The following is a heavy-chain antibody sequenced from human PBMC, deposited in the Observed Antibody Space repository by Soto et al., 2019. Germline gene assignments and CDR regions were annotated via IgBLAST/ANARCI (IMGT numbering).Heavy chain of an antibody. CDR2: IYYSGST. J-gene: IGHJ4*02. CDR3: ARTYYDFWSGYLLYFDY. Sequence: PETLSLTCTVSGGSISSYYWSWIRQPPGKGLEWIGYIYYSGSTNYNPSLKSRVTISVDTSKNQFSLKLSSVTAADTAVYYCARTYYDFWSGYLLYFDYWGQGTLVTVSS. V-gene: IGHV4-59*01. D-gene: IGHD3-3*01. CDR1: GGSISSYY.